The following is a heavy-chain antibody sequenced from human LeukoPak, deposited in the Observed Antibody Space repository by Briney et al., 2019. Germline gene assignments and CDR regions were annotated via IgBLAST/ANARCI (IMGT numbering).Heavy chain of an antibody. Sequence: SETLSLTCTVSGGSISSYYWSWIRQPARKGLEWIGRIYTSESTNYNPSLKSRVTMSVDTSKNQFSLKLSSVTAADTAVYYCARVAYSSSWYYFDYWGQGSLVTVSS. CDR1: GGSISSYY. V-gene: IGHV4-4*07. D-gene: IGHD6-13*01. CDR2: IYTSEST. J-gene: IGHJ4*02. CDR3: ARVAYSSSWYYFDY.